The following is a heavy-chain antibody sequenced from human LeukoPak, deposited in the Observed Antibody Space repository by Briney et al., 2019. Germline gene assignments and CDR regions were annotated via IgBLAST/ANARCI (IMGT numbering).Heavy chain of an antibody. Sequence: PGGSLRLSCAASGFTFSSYAMSWVRQAPGKGLEWVSAISGSGGSTYYADSVKGRFTISRDNSKNTLYLQMNSLRAEDTAVYYCARVLAAFERDGYVPENWYFDLWGRGTLVTVSS. J-gene: IGHJ2*01. CDR1: GFTFSSYA. D-gene: IGHD5-24*01. V-gene: IGHV3-23*01. CDR3: ARVLAAFERDGYVPENWYFDL. CDR2: ISGSGGST.